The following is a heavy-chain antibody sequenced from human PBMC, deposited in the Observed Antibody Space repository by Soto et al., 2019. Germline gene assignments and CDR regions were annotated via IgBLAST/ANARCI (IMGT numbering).Heavy chain of an antibody. D-gene: IGHD2-21*02. V-gene: IGHV4-4*02. J-gene: IGHJ4*02. CDR2: IHHSGRT. CDR3: ARGGDWQFDY. Sequence: QVQLQESGPGLVKPSGTLSLTCAVSGDSISSDKWWSWVRQPPGKGLEWIGEIHHSGRTNYNPSLKSRVTILVEKSKNQVSLELSSMTAADTAVYYSARGGDWQFDYWGQGTLVTVSS. CDR1: GDSISSDKW.